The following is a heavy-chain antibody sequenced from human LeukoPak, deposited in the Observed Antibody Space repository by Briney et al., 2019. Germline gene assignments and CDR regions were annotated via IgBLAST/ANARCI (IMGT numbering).Heavy chain of an antibody. Sequence: ASVKVSCKASGGTFSNYAVSWVRQAPGRGLEWMGGIIPVFEKPNYARKFQDRVTITADESTATAYMELSSLTSEDTAVYYCARWGYCSGGSCYSGAEYFQHWGQGTLVTVSS. V-gene: IGHV1-69*13. J-gene: IGHJ1*01. CDR3: ARWGYCSGGSCYSGAEYFQH. D-gene: IGHD2-15*01. CDR1: GGTFSNYA. CDR2: IIPVFEKP.